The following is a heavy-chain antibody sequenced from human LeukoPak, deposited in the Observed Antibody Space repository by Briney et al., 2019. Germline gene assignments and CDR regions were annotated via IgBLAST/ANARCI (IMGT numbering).Heavy chain of an antibody. CDR1: GYTFTSYG. J-gene: IGHJ4*02. CDR2: ISAYNGNT. Sequence: ASVKVSCKASGYTFTSYGISWVRQAPGQGLEWMGWISAYNGNTNYAQKLQGRVTMTTDTSTGTAYMELRSLRSDDTAVYYCARVSIVVVPAASPPDYWGQGTLVTVSS. V-gene: IGHV1-18*01. CDR3: ARVSIVVVPAASPPDY. D-gene: IGHD2-2*01.